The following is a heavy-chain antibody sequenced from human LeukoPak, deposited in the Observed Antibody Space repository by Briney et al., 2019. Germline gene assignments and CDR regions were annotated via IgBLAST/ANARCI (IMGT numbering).Heavy chain of an antibody. V-gene: IGHV4-4*07. D-gene: IGHD4-11*01. CDR3: ARGGGHYSNYFDY. J-gene: IGHJ4*02. Sequence: SGTLSLTCTVSGGSISNYYWSWIRQPAGKGLEWIGLIYTSGSTTYNPSLKSRVTMSVDTSKNQISLRLSSVTAADTAVYFCARGGGHYSNYFDYWGQGNLVTVSS. CDR1: GGSISNYY. CDR2: IYTSGST.